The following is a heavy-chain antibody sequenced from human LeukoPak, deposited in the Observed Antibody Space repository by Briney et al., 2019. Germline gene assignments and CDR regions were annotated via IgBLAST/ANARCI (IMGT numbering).Heavy chain of an antibody. CDR1: GGSISSGGNY. Sequence: PSETLSLTCTVSGGSISSGGNYWSWLRQHPEKGLEWIGYIYYTGNTDYNPSLKSRVTISVDTSKNQFSLKLTSVTAADTAVYYCARGVSSGWYFDYWGQGTLVTVSS. CDR3: ARGVSSGWYFDY. V-gene: IGHV4-31*03. J-gene: IGHJ4*02. D-gene: IGHD6-19*01. CDR2: IYYTGNT.